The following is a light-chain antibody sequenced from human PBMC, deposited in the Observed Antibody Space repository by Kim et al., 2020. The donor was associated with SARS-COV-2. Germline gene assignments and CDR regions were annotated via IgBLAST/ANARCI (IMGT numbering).Light chain of an antibody. CDR1: QSLDDW. V-gene: IGKV1-5*03. CDR2: MTS. J-gene: IGKJ3*01. CDR3: QQYRYYSYT. Sequence: DIQMTQSPSTLSANVGDRVIITCRASQSLDDWLAWYQHKPGKAPKLLIYMTSSLESGVPSRFSGSGFGTEFTLTINSLQPHDFATYYCQQYRYYSYTFGPGTKVDIK.